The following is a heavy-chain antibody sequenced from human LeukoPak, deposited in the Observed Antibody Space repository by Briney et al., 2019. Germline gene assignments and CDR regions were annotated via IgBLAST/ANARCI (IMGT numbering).Heavy chain of an antibody. J-gene: IGHJ6*03. D-gene: IGHD2-15*01. CDR2: IYYSGST. CDR1: GGSISSSSYY. CDR3: ARDVVVAATPYYYYYYMDV. V-gene: IGHV4-39*07. Sequence: SETLSLTCTVSGGSISSSSYYWGWIRQPPGKGLEWIGSIYYSGSTYYNPSLKSRVTISVDTSKNQFSLKLSSVTAADTAVYYCARDVVVAATPYYYYYYMDVWGKGTTVTVSS.